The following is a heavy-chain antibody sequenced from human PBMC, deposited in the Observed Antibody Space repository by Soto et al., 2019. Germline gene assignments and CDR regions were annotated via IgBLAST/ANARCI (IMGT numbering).Heavy chain of an antibody. V-gene: IGHV3-23*01. CDR2: IGGSDDGT. Sequence: EVKLLESGGALQQPGGSRSLPCEASGFTFASYAISWVAQAPGEGLRWIAAIGGSDDGTDYAHSVRGRLTIPRDTAKKTVHLQMDSLRVEDTAVYFCAKDTVGGYSFWSGYYSDGLDVWGQGTLVTVS. J-gene: IGHJ3*01. D-gene: IGHD3-3*01. CDR1: GFTFASYA. CDR3: AKDTVGGYSFWSGYYSDGLDV.